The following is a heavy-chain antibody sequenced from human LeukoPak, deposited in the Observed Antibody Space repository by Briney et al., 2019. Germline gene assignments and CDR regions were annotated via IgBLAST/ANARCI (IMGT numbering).Heavy chain of an antibody. Sequence: PSETLSLTCAVYGGSFSGYYWSWIRQPPGKGLEWIGDINHSGSTNYNPSLKSRVTISVDTSKNQFSLKLSSLTAADTAVYYCARKVYGVVAYYWYFDLWGRGTLVTVSS. CDR2: INHSGST. CDR3: ARKVYGVVAYYWYFDL. CDR1: GGSFSGYY. D-gene: IGHD2-15*01. J-gene: IGHJ2*01. V-gene: IGHV4-34*01.